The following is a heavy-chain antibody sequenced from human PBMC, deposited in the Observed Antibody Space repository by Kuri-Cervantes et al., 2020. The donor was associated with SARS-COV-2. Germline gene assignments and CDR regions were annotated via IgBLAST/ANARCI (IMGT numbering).Heavy chain of an antibody. CDR3: ARDTGYCGGDCSAFDI. Sequence: GSLRLSCAVSGGSISSSNWWSWVRQPPGKGLGWIVEIYHSGSTIYNPSLKSRVTISVDKSKNQFSLKLSSLNAADTAVYYCARDTGYCGGDCSAFDIWGQGTMVTDSS. V-gene: IGHV4-4*02. D-gene: IGHD2-21*02. CDR1: GGSISSSNW. CDR2: IYHSGST. J-gene: IGHJ3*02.